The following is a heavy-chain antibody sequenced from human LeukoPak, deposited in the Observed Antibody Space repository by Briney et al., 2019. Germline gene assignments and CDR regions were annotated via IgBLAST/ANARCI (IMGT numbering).Heavy chain of an antibody. CDR2: ISSSSSYI. J-gene: IGHJ3*02. CDR3: ARDQGGSYYRDAFDI. D-gene: IGHD1-26*01. Sequence: GGSLRLSCAASGFTFSSYSMNWVRQAPGKGLEWVSSISSSSSYIYYAGSVKGRFTISRDNAKNSLYLQMNSLRAEDTAVYYCARDQGGSYYRDAFDIWGQGTMVTVSS. CDR1: GFTFSSYS. V-gene: IGHV3-21*01.